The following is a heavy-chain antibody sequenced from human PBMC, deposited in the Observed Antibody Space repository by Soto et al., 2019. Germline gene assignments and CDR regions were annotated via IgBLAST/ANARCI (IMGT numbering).Heavy chain of an antibody. V-gene: IGHV4-39*01. D-gene: IGHD4-4*01. Sequence: PSETLSLTCTVSGGSISSSSYYWGWIRQPPGKGLEWIGSIYYSGSTYYNPSLKSRVTISVDTSKNQFSLKLSSVTAADTAVYYCARPVTVAGAIDPWGQGTLVTVSS. J-gene: IGHJ5*02. CDR3: ARPVTVAGAIDP. CDR1: GGSISSSSYY. CDR2: IYYSGST.